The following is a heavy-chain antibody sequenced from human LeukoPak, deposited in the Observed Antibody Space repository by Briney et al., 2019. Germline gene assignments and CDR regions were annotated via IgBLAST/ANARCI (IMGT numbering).Heavy chain of an antibody. D-gene: IGHD3-10*01. J-gene: IGHJ4*02. Sequence: PSETLSLTCAVYGGSFSGYYWSWIRQPPGKGLEWIGEINHSGSTNYNPSLKSRVTISVDTSKNQFSLKLSSVTAADTAVYYCARGRYYYGSGSNSIRYFDYWGQGTLVTVSS. V-gene: IGHV4-34*01. CDR3: ARGRYYYGSGSNSIRYFDY. CDR1: GGSFSGYY. CDR2: INHSGST.